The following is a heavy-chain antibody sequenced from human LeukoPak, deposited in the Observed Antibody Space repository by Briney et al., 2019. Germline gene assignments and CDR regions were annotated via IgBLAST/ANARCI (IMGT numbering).Heavy chain of an antibody. CDR3: ARLVGDVTTWDC. V-gene: IGHV3-7*03. CDR2: IKQDESEK. CDR1: GFSFSNYW. D-gene: IGHD1-26*01. J-gene: IGHJ4*02. Sequence: GGSLRLSCTASGFSFSNYWMSWVRQAPGKGLEWVASIKQDESEKYYVDSVKGRFTTSRDDAKSSLYLQMNALRGEDTAVYYCARLVGDVTTWDCWGQGTLVTVSS.